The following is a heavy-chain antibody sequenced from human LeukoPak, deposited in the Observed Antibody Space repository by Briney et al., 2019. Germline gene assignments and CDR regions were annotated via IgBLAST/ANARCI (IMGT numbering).Heavy chain of an antibody. CDR2: ISAYNGNT. D-gene: IGHD1-26*01. CDR1: GYTFTSYG. J-gene: IGHJ5*02. V-gene: IGHV1-18*01. Sequence: ASVKVACKASGYTFTSYGISWVRQAPGQGLEWMGWISAYNGNTNYAQKLQGRVTMTTDTSTSTAYMELRSLRSDDTAVYYCARDQVGATDMLFDPWGQGTLVTVSS. CDR3: ARDQVGATDMLFDP.